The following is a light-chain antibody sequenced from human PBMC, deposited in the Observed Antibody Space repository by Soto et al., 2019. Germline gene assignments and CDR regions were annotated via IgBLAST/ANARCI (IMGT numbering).Light chain of an antibody. Sequence: QSALTQPASVSGTPGQSIIISCTGSNSDVGIYDFVSWYQHHPGRAPKLIVSEVSHRPSGVSNRFSGSKSGNTASLTISGLQSEDEADYYCISYTSDDVRYVFGTGTKVTVL. CDR3: ISYTSDDVRYV. CDR2: EVS. J-gene: IGLJ1*01. V-gene: IGLV2-14*01. CDR1: NSDVGIYDF.